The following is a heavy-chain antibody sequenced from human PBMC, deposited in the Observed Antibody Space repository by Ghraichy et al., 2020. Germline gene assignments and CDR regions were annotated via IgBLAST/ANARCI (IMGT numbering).Heavy chain of an antibody. D-gene: IGHD3-22*01. CDR2: ISYDGSNK. CDR3: ASLYDSSGLGRRGFDY. Sequence: GGSLRLSCAASGFTFSSYAMHWVRQAPGKGLEWVAVISYDGSNKYYADSVKGRFTISRDNSKNTLYLQMNSLRAEDTAVYYCASLYDSSGLGRRGFDYWGQGTLVTVSS. V-gene: IGHV3-30*04. CDR1: GFTFSSYA. J-gene: IGHJ4*02.